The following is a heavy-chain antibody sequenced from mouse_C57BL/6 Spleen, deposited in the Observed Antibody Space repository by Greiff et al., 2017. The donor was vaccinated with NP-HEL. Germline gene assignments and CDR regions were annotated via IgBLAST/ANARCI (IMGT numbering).Heavy chain of an antibody. D-gene: IGHD2-5*01. V-gene: IGHV1-64*01. CDR2: IHPNSGST. Sequence: QVQLKQPGAELVKPGASVKLSCKASGYTFTSYWMHWVKQRPGQGLEWIGMIHPNSGSTNYNEKFKSKATLTVDKSSSTAYMQLSSLTSEDSAVYYCARSGGYSIDYWGQGTTLTVSS. J-gene: IGHJ2*01. CDR3: ARSGGYSIDY. CDR1: GYTFTSYW.